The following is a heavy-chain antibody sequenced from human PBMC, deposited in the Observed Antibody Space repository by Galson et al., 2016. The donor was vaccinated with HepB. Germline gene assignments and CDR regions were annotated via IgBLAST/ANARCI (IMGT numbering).Heavy chain of an antibody. CDR1: GFSLRTSGVG. Sequence: PALVKPPQTLTLTCTFSGFSLRTSGVGVGWIRQPPGKALEWLALIFWDDDKRYRPSLKSRLTITKDTSKNQVVLTMTHMDPVDTATYYCAHSSAASWNDGRGGFDHWGQGALVTVSS. CDR2: IFWDDDK. D-gene: IGHD1-1*01. V-gene: IGHV2-5*02. CDR3: AHSSAASWNDGRGGFDH. J-gene: IGHJ5*02.